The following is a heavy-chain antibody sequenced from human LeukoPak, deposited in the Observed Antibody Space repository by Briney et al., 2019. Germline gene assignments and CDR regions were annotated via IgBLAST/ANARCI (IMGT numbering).Heavy chain of an antibody. CDR2: IYQSGDT. CDR1: GYSISSGYY. D-gene: IGHD1-1*01. V-gene: IGHV4-38-2*02. J-gene: IGHJ4*02. CDR3: VRDGTGIEL. Sequence: SETLSLTCTVSGYSISSGYYWGWVRQSPGKGLEWIGSIYQSGDTFNNPSLKSRVTMSVDTSKNQISLKLRSVTAADTAVYYCVRDGTGIELWGQGTLVTVAS.